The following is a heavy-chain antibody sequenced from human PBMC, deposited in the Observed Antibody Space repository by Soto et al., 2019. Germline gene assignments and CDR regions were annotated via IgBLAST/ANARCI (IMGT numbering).Heavy chain of an antibody. J-gene: IGHJ4*02. CDR2: SNTYTGNT. V-gene: IGHV1-18*01. Sequence: VKVSCKAAGYTFTTYAISWLRQAPGQGLEWMGRSNTYTGNTDYAQSLQGRVTMTTDTSTNTAYMELRSLRSDDTAVYYCARDRLSRTSSITFDYWGQGVLVTVSS. CDR3: ARDRLSRTSSITFDY. D-gene: IGHD2-15*01. CDR1: GYTFTTYA.